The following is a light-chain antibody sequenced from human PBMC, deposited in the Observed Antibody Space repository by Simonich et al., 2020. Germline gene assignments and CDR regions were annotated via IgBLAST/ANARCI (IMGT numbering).Light chain of an antibody. CDR1: QSISSY. J-gene: IGKJ2*01. CDR3: QQNYSTPYT. V-gene: IGKV1-39*01. CDR2: AAS. Sequence: DIQMTQSPSSLSASVGDRVTITCRASQSISSYLNWYQQKPGKAPKLLIYAASSLQMGVPDRFGGSWSGTDFTLTISSLKAKDVAFYYGQQNYSTPYTFGQGTKLEIK.